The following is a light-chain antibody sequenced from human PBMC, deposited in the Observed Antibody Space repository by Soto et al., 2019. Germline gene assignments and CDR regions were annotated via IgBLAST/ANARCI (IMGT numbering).Light chain of an antibody. J-gene: IGLJ2*01. V-gene: IGLV3-21*02. Sequence: SYVLTQPPSVSVAPGQTARITCGGNNIGSKGVHWYQVKPGQAPVLVVYDDSDRPSGIPERFSGSNSGNTASLTISGLQAEDEADYYCSSYTSSSTLVFGGGTKLTVL. CDR2: DDS. CDR1: NIGSKG. CDR3: SSYTSSSTLV.